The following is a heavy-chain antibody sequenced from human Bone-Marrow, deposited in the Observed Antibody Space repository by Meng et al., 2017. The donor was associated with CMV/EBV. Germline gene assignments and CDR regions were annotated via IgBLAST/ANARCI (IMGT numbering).Heavy chain of an antibody. CDR3: ASSYSSPRIDYSYFYGMDA. Sequence: SVKVSCKASGGTFSSYAISWVRQAPGQGLEWMGGIIPIFGTANYAQKFQGRVTITTDESTSTAYMELSSLRSEDTAVYYCASSYSSPRIDYSYFYGMDAWSQGTTVTVPS. D-gene: IGHD6-13*01. CDR2: IIPIFGTA. V-gene: IGHV1-69*05. CDR1: GGTFSSYA. J-gene: IGHJ6*02.